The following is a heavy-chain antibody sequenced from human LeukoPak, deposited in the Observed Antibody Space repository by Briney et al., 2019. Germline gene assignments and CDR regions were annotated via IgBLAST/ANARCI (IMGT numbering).Heavy chain of an antibody. V-gene: IGHV3-30*03. CDR1: GFTFSSYG. CDR2: ISYDGSNK. J-gene: IGHJ3*02. D-gene: IGHD1-26*01. CDR3: ARVGVTSAFDI. Sequence: GRSLRLSCAASGFTFSSYGMHWVRQAPGKGLEWVALISYDGSNKYYADSVKGRFTISRDNAKNTLYLQMNSLRAEDTAVYHCARVGVTSAFDIWGQGTMVTVSS.